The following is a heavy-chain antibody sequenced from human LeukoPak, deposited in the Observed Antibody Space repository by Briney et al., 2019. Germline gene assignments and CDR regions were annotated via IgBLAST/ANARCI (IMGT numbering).Heavy chain of an antibody. CDR2: MNPNSGNT. V-gene: IGHV1-8*01. Sequence: GASVKVSCKASGYTFISYDINWVRQATGQGLEWMGWMNPNSGNTGYAQKFQGRVTMTRKTSISTAYMELSGLRPEDTAVYYCARGRGYSYGYRDSWGQGTLVTVSS. J-gene: IGHJ4*02. CDR1: GYTFISYD. D-gene: IGHD5-18*01. CDR3: ARGRGYSYGYRDS.